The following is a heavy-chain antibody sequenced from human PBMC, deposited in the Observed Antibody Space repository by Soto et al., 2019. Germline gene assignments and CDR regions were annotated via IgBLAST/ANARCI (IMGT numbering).Heavy chain of an antibody. CDR3: ARGVPLFGYCTNGVCNPAAFDI. CDR1: GYTFTSYD. D-gene: IGHD2-8*01. J-gene: IGHJ3*02. V-gene: IGHV1-8*01. CDR2: MNPNSGNT. Sequence: ASVKVSCKASGYTFTSYDINWVRQATGQVLEWMGWMNPNSGNTGYAQKFQGRVTMTRNTSISTAYMELSSLRSEDTAVYYCARGVPLFGYCTNGVCNPAAFDIWVEVTPVTI.